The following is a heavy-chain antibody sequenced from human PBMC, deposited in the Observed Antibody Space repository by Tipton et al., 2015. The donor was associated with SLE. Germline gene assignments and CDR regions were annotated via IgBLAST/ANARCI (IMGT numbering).Heavy chain of an antibody. Sequence: TLSLTCSVSGGSISSSSSYWGWVRQSPGKGLEWIGHMFYSGNSGSTSNNPSLKSRVSISVDTFRNQVSLKLSSVTAADTAMYYCARDTRCGGECYEDWGQGTLVTVSS. CDR3: ARDTRCGGECYED. D-gene: IGHD2-21*01. V-gene: IGHV4-39*07. J-gene: IGHJ4*02. CDR1: GGSISSSSSY. CDR2: MFYSGNSGST.